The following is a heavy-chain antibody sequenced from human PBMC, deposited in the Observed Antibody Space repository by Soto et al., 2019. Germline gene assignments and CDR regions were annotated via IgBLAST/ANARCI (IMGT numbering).Heavy chain of an antibody. Sequence: PSETLCLTCTVAGGSTSAYYWSWLRQTPGKGLEYIGYVYYSGVTNYNPSLKSRVTISIDTSKNQFSLKLSSVTAADTAVYYCARGHYGGNVLIWFDPWGQGTLVTVSS. CDR1: GGSTSAYY. J-gene: IGHJ5*02. CDR2: VYYSGVT. D-gene: IGHD4-17*01. CDR3: ARGHYGGNVLIWFDP. V-gene: IGHV4-59*01.